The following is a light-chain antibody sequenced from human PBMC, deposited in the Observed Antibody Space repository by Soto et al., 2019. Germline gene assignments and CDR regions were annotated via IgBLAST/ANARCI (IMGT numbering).Light chain of an antibody. CDR1: QSVSSSY. V-gene: IGKV3D-20*02. Sequence: EILLTQSPGTLSLSPGERATLSCRARQSVSSSYLAWYQQKPGQAPRLLIYDTSNRATGIPARFSGSGSGTDFTLTISSLEPEDFAVYYCQQRSNWPPALTFGGGTKVDIK. CDR3: QQRSNWPPALT. J-gene: IGKJ4*01. CDR2: DTS.